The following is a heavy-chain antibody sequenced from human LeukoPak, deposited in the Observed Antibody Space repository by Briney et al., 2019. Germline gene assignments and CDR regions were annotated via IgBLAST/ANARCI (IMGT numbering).Heavy chain of an antibody. Sequence: SETLSLTCAVYGGSFSGYYWSWIRQPPGKGLEWIGEINHSGSTNYNPSLKSRVTISVDTSKNQFYLKLSSVTAADTAVYYCARGLYYYDSSGYYYVSAFDYWGQGTLVTVSS. V-gene: IGHV4-34*01. J-gene: IGHJ4*02. CDR3: ARGLYYYDSSGYYYVSAFDY. D-gene: IGHD3-22*01. CDR2: INHSGST. CDR1: GGSFSGYY.